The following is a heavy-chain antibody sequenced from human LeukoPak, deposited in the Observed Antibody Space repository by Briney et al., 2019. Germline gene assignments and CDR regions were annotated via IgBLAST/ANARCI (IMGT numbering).Heavy chain of an antibody. D-gene: IGHD3-22*01. J-gene: IGHJ4*02. CDR2: IFYNGGT. V-gene: IGHV4-30-2*03. CDR1: GGSISSGGYS. Sequence: SQTLSLTCAVSGGSISSGGYSWSWIRQPPGKGLEWIGHIFYNGGTRYDASLESRVTISLDTSKNQFSLKLRSVTAADTALYYCARQPSGYYGKGGFYPYYFDYWGQGALVTVSS. CDR3: ARQPSGYYGKGGFYPYYFDY.